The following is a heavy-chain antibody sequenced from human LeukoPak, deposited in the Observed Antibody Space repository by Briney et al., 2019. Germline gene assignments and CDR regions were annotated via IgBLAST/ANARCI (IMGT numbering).Heavy chain of an antibody. CDR3: ARGSPLLWFGELKPEAFDI. CDR2: ISSSGSTI. J-gene: IGHJ3*02. CDR1: GFTFSDYY. D-gene: IGHD3-10*01. V-gene: IGHV3-11*01. Sequence: GGSLRLSCAASGFTFSDYYMSWIRQAPGKGLEWVSYISSSGSTIYYADSVKGRFTISRDNAKNSLYLQMNSLRSEDTAVYYCARGSPLLWFGELKPEAFDIWGQGTMVTVSS.